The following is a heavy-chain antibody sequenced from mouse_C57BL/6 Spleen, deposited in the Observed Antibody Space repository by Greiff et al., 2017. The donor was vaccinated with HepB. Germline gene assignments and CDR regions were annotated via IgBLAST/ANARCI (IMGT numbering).Heavy chain of an antibody. CDR1: GYTFTSYW. CDR2: IDPNSGGT. J-gene: IGHJ3*01. Sequence: QVQLKQPGAELVKPGASVKLSCKASGYTFTSYWMHWVKQRPGRGLEWIGRIDPNSGGTKYNEKFKSKATLTVDKPSSTAYMQLSSLTSEDSAVYYCSRSGVYDYDDGWFAYWGQGTLVTVSA. CDR3: SRSGVYDYDDGWFAY. V-gene: IGHV1-72*01. D-gene: IGHD2-4*01.